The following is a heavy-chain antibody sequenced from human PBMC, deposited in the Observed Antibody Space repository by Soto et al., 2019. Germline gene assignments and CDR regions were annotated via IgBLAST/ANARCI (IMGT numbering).Heavy chain of an antibody. CDR3: TRPQTPTYYDFWSGYLGVYYYGMDV. V-gene: IGHV3-49*03. Sequence: PGGSLRLSCTASGFTFGDYAMSWFRQAPGKGLEWVGFIRSKAYGGTTEYAASVKGRFTISRDDSKSIAYLQMNSLKTEDTAVYYCTRPQTPTYYDFWSGYLGVYYYGMDVWGQGTTVTVSS. J-gene: IGHJ6*02. D-gene: IGHD3-3*01. CDR2: IRSKAYGGTT. CDR1: GFTFGDYA.